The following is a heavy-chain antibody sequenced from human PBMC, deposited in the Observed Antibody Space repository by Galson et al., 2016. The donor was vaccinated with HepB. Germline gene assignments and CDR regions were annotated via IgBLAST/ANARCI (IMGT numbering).Heavy chain of an antibody. CDR2: IYSGGGT. J-gene: IGHJ4*02. D-gene: IGHD4-23*01. CDR3: APGNSVVRGY. V-gene: IGHV3-53*01. Sequence: SLRLSCAVSGFTVSNNYMSWVRQAPGKGLEWVSLIYSGGGTSYADSVQGRFTISRDKSKNTVYLQMNSRRAEDTAVYYCAPGNSVVRGYWGQGTLVTVSS. CDR1: GFTVSNNY.